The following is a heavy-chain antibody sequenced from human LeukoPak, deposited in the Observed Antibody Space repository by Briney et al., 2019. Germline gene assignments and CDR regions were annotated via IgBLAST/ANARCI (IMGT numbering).Heavy chain of an antibody. CDR2: ISSSSSYI. CDR1: GFTFSSYS. CDR3: AREGHYYDSSGYSSDWYYYGMDV. V-gene: IGHV3-21*01. Sequence: GGSLRLSCAASGFTFSSYSMNWVRQAPGKGLEWVSSISSSSSYIYYADSVKGRFTISRDNAKNSLYLQMNSLRAEDTAVYYCAREGHYYDSSGYSSDWYYYGMDVWGQGTTVTVSS. D-gene: IGHD3-22*01. J-gene: IGHJ6*02.